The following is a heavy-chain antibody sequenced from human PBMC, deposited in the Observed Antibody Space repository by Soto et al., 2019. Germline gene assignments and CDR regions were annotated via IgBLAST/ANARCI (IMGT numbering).Heavy chain of an antibody. D-gene: IGHD2-15*01. CDR2: ISAYNGNT. CDR3: ARRYCSGGSCPDDAFDI. CDR1: GYTFTSYG. Sequence: QVQLVQSGAEVKKPGASVKVSCKASGYTFTSYGISWVRQAPGQGLEWMGWISAYNGNTNYAQKLQGRVTMTTDTTTSTAYMELRSLRSDDTAVYYCARRYCSGGSCPDDAFDIWGQGTMVTVSS. V-gene: IGHV1-18*01. J-gene: IGHJ3*02.